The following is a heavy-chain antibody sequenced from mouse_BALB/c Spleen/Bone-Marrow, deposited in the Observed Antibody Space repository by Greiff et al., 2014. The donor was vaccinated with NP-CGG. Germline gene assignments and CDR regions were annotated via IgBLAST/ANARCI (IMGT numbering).Heavy chain of an antibody. D-gene: IGHD2-14*01. Sequence: QVQLQQSGAELARPGASVKMSCKASGYTFTSYTMHWVKQRPGQGLEWIGYINPSSGYTNYNQKFKDKATLTADKSSSTAYMQLSSLTSEDSGVYYCARYRYDWYFDVWGAGTTVTVSS. CDR2: INPSSGYT. J-gene: IGHJ1*01. CDR1: GYTFTSYT. V-gene: IGHV1-4*01. CDR3: ARYRYDWYFDV.